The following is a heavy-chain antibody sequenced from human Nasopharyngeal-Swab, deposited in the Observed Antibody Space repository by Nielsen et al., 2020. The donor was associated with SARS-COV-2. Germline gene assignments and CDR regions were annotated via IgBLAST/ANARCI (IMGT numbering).Heavy chain of an antibody. J-gene: IGHJ4*02. D-gene: IGHD5-24*01. CDR3: ARDRGDGYNLYYFDY. CDR1: GFTFSSYD. V-gene: IGHV3-30*03. Sequence: GESLKISCAASGFTFSSYDMHWVRQAPGKGLEWVAVISYDGSNKYYADSVKGRFTISRDNSKNTLYLQMNSLRAEDTAVYYCARDRGDGYNLYYFDYWGQGTLVTVSS. CDR2: ISYDGSNK.